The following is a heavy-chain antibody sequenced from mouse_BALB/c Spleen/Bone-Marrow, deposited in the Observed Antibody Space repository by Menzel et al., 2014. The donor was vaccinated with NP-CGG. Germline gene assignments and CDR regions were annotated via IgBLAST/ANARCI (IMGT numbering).Heavy chain of an antibody. Sequence: EVQLVESGRGLVQPGGSLKLSCAASGFDFSGYWMTWVRQAPGKGLEWIGEINPDSSTINYTPSLKDKFIISRDNAKNALYLQMSKVRSEDTALYYCARPGYYGYQDVWGAGTTVTVSS. J-gene: IGHJ1*01. CDR1: GFDFSGYW. V-gene: IGHV4-1*02. CDR3: ARPGYYGYQDV. CDR2: INPDSSTI. D-gene: IGHD1-2*01.